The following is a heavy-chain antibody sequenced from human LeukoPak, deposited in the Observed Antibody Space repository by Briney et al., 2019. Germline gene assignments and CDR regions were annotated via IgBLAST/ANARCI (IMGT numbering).Heavy chain of an antibody. V-gene: IGHV4-30-4*01. CDR1: SDSISSGDYY. J-gene: IGHJ4*02. CDR2: INKKGGT. D-gene: IGHD4-17*01. CDR3: AREHKSYGDYPYYFDS. Sequence: PSETLFLTCTVSSDSISSGDYYWSWIRQPAGKGLEFIGYINKKGGTFYNPPLKSRVSISIDTSKNQFSLKLTSVTAADTAVYFCAREHKSYGDYPYYFDSWGQGTLVTVSS.